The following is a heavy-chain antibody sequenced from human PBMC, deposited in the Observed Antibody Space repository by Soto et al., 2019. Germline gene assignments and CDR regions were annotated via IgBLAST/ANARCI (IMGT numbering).Heavy chain of an antibody. V-gene: IGHV5-51*01. D-gene: IGHD3-10*01. CDR3: ARQYYYGSVVNYYYYGMDV. Sequence: GESLKISCKGSGFIFTNYWIGWVRQMPGKGLEWMGIIYPADSNVRYSPSFQGQVTISVDKSISTAYLQWTSLKASDTAIYYCARQYYYGSVVNYYYYGMDVWGQGTTVTVSS. CDR1: GFIFTNYW. J-gene: IGHJ6*02. CDR2: IYPADSNV.